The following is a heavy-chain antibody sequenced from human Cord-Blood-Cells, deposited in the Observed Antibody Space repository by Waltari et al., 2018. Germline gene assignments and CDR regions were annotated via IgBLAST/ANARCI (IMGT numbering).Heavy chain of an antibody. D-gene: IGHD3-3*01. CDR1: GFTFSSYA. J-gene: IGHJ5*02. Sequence: EVQLVESGGGLVQPGGSLRLSCAASGFTFSSYAMSWVRQAPGKGLEGVSAISGSGGSKYYADSVKGRFTISRDNSKNTLYLQMNSLRAEDTAVYYCAKAPDYDFWSGYYTWFDPWGQGTLVTVSS. CDR2: ISGSGGSK. V-gene: IGHV3-23*04. CDR3: AKAPDYDFWSGYYTWFDP.